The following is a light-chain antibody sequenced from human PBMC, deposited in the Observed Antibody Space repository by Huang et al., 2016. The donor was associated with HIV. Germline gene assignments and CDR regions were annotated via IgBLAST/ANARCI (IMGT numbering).Light chain of an antibody. CDR2: GAS. CDR3: QQYHDLPAT. V-gene: IGKV3-15*01. J-gene: IGKJ1*01. CDR1: QNINNN. Sequence: EVMMTQSPATVSVSPGERATLSCRASQNINNNLAWYQEIPGQPPRLLLYGASSRATGIPDRFSGSGSETEFSLIISSVQSEDFSLYYCQQYHDLPATFGQGTKVEV.